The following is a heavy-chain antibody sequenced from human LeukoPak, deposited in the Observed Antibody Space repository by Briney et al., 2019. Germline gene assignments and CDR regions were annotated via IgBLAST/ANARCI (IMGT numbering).Heavy chain of an antibody. Sequence: SETLSLTCTVSGDSISSGDYYWRWIRQPPGKGLEWIGYIYYSGSTYYNPTLKSRVTISVDTSNNQFSLKLSSVAAADTAVYYCARDLPALVPVYWGQGTLVTVSS. V-gene: IGHV4-30-4*01. CDR3: ARDLPALVPVY. CDR2: IYYSGST. CDR1: GDSISSGDYY. D-gene: IGHD5-18*01. J-gene: IGHJ4*02.